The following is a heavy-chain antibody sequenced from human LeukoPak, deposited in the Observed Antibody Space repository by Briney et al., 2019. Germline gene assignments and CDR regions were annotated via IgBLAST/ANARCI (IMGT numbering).Heavy chain of an antibody. CDR3: ARDRRWEWFGELRGTGFDY. Sequence: SETLSLTCAVYGGSFSGYYWSWIRQPPGKGLEWIGEINHSGSTNYNPSLKSRVTISVDTSKNQFSLKLSSVTAADTAVYYCARDRRWEWFGELRGTGFDYRGQGTLVTVSS. CDR2: INHSGST. V-gene: IGHV4-34*01. CDR1: GGSFSGYY. J-gene: IGHJ4*02. D-gene: IGHD3-10*01.